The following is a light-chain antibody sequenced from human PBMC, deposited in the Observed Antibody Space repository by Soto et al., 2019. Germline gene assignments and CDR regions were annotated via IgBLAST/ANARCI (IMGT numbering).Light chain of an antibody. Sequence: QSALTQPASVSGSPGQSITISCTGTSSDVGGYNYVSWYQQHPGKAPKLMIYEVSNRPSGVSNRFSGSKSDNTASLTISGLQAEDEGDYYCSSYTSRSTQVFGGGTKLTVL. CDR2: EVS. CDR1: SSDVGGYNY. J-gene: IGLJ2*01. CDR3: SSYTSRSTQV. V-gene: IGLV2-14*01.